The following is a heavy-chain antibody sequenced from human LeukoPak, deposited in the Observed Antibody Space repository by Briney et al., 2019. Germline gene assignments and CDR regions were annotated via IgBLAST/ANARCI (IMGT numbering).Heavy chain of an antibody. CDR1: GYTFTSYG. CDR2: ISAYNGNT. Sequence: AASVKVSCKASGYTFTSYGISWVRQAPGQGLEWMGWISAYNGNTNYAQKLQGRVTMTTDTSTSTAYMELRSLRSDDTAVYYCARENSGSYYGDSRCFDYWGQGTLVTVSS. CDR3: ARENSGSYYGDSRCFDY. D-gene: IGHD1-26*01. J-gene: IGHJ4*02. V-gene: IGHV1-18*01.